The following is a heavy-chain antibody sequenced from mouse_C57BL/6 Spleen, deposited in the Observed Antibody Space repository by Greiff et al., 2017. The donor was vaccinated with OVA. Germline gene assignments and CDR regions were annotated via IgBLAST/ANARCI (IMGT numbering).Heavy chain of an antibody. J-gene: IGHJ4*01. CDR3: ARSVYDGYYAMDY. V-gene: IGHV1-82*01. D-gene: IGHD2-3*01. CDR1: GYAFSSSW. CDR2: IYPGDGDT. Sequence: VKLMESGPELVKPGASVKISCKASGYAFSSSWMNWVKQRPGKGLEWIGRIYPGDGDTNYNGKFKGKATLTADKSSSTAYMQLSSLTSEDSAVYFCARSVYDGYYAMDYWGQGTSVTVSS.